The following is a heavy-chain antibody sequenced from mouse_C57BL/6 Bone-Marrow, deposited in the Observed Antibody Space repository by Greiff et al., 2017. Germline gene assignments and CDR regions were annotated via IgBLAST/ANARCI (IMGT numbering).Heavy chain of an antibody. CDR3: ARGGNCGGYYFDY. V-gene: IGHV1-47*01. Sequence: VQLQQSGAELVKPGASVKMSCKASGYTFTTYPIEWMKQNHGKSLEWIGNFHPYNDDTMYNEKFKGKATLTVEKSSSTVYLELSRLTSDGSAVYYCARGGNCGGYYFDYWGQGTTLTVSS. CDR2: FHPYNDDT. D-gene: IGHD1-1*02. CDR1: GYTFTTYP. J-gene: IGHJ2*01.